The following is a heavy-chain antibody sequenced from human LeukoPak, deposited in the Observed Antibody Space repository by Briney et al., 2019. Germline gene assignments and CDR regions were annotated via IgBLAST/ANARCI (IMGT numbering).Heavy chain of an antibody. Sequence: SVKVSCKASGGTFSSYAISWVRQAPGQGLEWMGGIIPIFGTASYAQKFQGRVTITTDESTSTAYMELSSLRSEDTAVYYCARVGYDYGDYSWWYWGQGTLVTVSS. CDR3: ARVGYDYGDYSWWY. J-gene: IGHJ4*02. CDR1: GGTFSSYA. D-gene: IGHD4-17*01. V-gene: IGHV1-69*05. CDR2: IIPIFGTA.